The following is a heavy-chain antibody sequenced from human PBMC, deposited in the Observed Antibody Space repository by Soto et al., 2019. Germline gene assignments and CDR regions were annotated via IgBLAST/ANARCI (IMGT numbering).Heavy chain of an antibody. CDR3: ARRGYCSGGSCHWKYNWFDP. J-gene: IGHJ5*02. V-gene: IGHV4-39*01. Sequence: SETLSLTCTVSGGSISSSSYYWGWIRQPPGKGLEWFGSIYYSGSTYYNPSLKSRVTISVDTSKNQFSLKLSFVTAADTAVYYCARRGYCSGGSCHWKYNWFDPWGQGTLVTVSS. D-gene: IGHD2-15*01. CDR2: IYYSGST. CDR1: GGSISSSSYY.